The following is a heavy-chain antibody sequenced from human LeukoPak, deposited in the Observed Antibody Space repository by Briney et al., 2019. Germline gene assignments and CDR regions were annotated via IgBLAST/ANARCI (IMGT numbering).Heavy chain of an antibody. V-gene: IGHV3-9*01. J-gene: IGHJ4*02. D-gene: IGHD3-10*01. CDR1: GFTLSSYW. CDR2: ISWNSGSI. CDR3: AKDRSMVRGAFDY. Sequence: GGSLRLSCTASGFTLSSYWMHWVRQAPGKGLEWVSGISWNSGSIGYADSVKGRFTISRDNAKNSLYLQMNSLRAEDTALYYCAKDRSMVRGAFDYWGQGTLVTVSS.